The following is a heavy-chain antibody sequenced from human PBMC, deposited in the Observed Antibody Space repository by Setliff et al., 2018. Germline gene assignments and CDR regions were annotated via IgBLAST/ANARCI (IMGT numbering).Heavy chain of an antibody. CDR2: MNPNSGNT. Sequence: ASVKVSCKASGYTFTSYDINWVRQATVQGLEWMGWMNPNSGNTGYAQKFQGRVTMTRNTSISTAYMELSSLRSEDTAVYYCARGRERDYNFWSGYYTYYYYGMDVWGQGTTVTVSS. V-gene: IGHV1-8*02. CDR1: GYTFTSYD. D-gene: IGHD3-3*01. J-gene: IGHJ6*02. CDR3: ARGRERDYNFWSGYYTYYYYGMDV.